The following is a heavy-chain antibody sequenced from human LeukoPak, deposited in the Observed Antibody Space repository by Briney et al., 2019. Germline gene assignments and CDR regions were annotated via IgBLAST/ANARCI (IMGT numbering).Heavy chain of an antibody. CDR3: ARESSSWYVDY. D-gene: IGHD6-13*01. J-gene: IGHJ4*02. CDR2: MNPNSGGT. Sequence: ASVKVSCKAAGYTFTSYDINWVRQATGQGLEWMGWMNPNSGGTNYAQKFQGRVTMTRDTSISTAYMELSRLRSDDTAVYYCARESSSWYVDYWGQGTLVTVSS. V-gene: IGHV1-2*02. CDR1: GYTFTSYD.